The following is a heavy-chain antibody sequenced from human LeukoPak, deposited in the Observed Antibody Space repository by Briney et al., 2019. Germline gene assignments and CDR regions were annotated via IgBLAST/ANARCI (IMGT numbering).Heavy chain of an antibody. Sequence: GGSPRLSCAASGFTFSSYSMNWVRQAPGKGLEWISYISGCGGTIYYADSVKGRFTISRDNAKNSLYLQMNSLRAEDTAVYYCARKGIDYKILTGFDPWGQGTLVTVSS. CDR3: ARKGIDYKILTGFDP. D-gene: IGHD3-9*01. V-gene: IGHV3-48*01. J-gene: IGHJ5*02. CDR2: ISGCGGTI. CDR1: GFTFSSYS.